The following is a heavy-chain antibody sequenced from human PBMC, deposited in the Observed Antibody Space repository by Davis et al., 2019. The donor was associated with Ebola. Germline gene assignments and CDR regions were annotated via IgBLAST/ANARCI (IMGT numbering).Heavy chain of an antibody. J-gene: IGHJ4*02. CDR3: ARQSGSYWDFDY. D-gene: IGHD1-26*01. CDR2: ISADSVNT. Sequence: ASVKVSCKASGYTFAEYAMSWVRQAPGQGPEWMGWISADSVNTNYAQKLQGRVTMTTDTSTSTAYMELRSLRSDDTAVYYCARQSGSYWDFDYWGQGTLITVSS. CDR1: GYTFAEYA. V-gene: IGHV1-18*01.